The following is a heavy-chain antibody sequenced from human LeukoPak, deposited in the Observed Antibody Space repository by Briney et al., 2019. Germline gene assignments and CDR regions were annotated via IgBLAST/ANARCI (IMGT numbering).Heavy chain of an antibody. J-gene: IGHJ4*02. Sequence: ASVKVSCKASGYTFTSYYMHWVRQAPGQGLEWMGIINPSGGSTSYAQKFQGRVTMTRDTSTSTVYMELSSLRSEDTAVYYCARDEVYYDSSGYDRLAQPFDYWGQGTLVTVSS. V-gene: IGHV1-46*01. D-gene: IGHD3-22*01. CDR1: GYTFTSYY. CDR2: INPSGGST. CDR3: ARDEVYYDSSGYDRLAQPFDY.